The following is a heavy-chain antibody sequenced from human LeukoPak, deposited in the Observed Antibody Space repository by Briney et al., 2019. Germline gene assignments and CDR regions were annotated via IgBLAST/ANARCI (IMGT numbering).Heavy chain of an antibody. V-gene: IGHV4-38-2*02. CDR2: VFHRGTT. D-gene: IGHD3-10*01. J-gene: IGHJ5*02. CDR3: VRDGYYGSGSPGWFGP. Sequence: SETLSLTCTVSGYSINSAFYWGWIRVPPGKGLEWIGSVFHRGTTYYNSSLKSRVNISIDTSKNQFSLKLNSLPAEDTAMYYCVRDGYYGSGSPGWFGPWGPGTLVIVSA. CDR1: GYSINSAFY.